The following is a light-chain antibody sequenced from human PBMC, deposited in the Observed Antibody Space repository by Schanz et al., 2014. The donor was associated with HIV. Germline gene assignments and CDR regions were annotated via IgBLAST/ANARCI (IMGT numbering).Light chain of an antibody. CDR1: SSDVGGYNY. J-gene: IGLJ3*02. CDR2: DVN. Sequence: QSALTQPASVSGSPGQSIAISCTGTSSDVGGYNYVSWYQQHPNKAPKLIIYDVNNRPSGVSNRFSGSKSGNTASLTISGLQAEDEADYYCSSYTTNGTWLFGGGTKLTVL. V-gene: IGLV2-14*03. CDR3: SSYTTNGTWL.